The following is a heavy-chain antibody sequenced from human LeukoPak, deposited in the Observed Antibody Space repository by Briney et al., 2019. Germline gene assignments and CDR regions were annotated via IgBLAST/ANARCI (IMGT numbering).Heavy chain of an antibody. J-gene: IGHJ4*02. CDR1: GFTFDDYG. Sequence: GGSLRLSCVASGFTFDDYGMSWVRQAPGKGLEWVSGINWNGGSTGYADSVKGRFTISRDNAKNSLYLQMNSLRAEDTALYYCARDLRDTVGPFDYWGLGTLVTVSS. CDR3: ARDLRDTVGPFDY. CDR2: INWNGGST. V-gene: IGHV3-20*04. D-gene: IGHD4-23*01.